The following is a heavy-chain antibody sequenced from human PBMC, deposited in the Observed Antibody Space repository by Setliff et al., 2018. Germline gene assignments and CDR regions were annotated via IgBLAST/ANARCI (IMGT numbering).Heavy chain of an antibody. J-gene: IGHJ4*02. CDR1: GGTFSSYA. V-gene: IGHV1-69*13. Sequence: ASVKVSCKASGGTFSSYAISWVRQAPGQGLEWMGGIIPIFGTANYAQKFQGRVTITADESTSTAYMELSSLRSEDTAVYYCARVQQLGNLMVVVTTEGYYFDSWGQGTLVTVSS. D-gene: IGHD3-22*01. CDR3: ARVQQLGNLMVVVTTEGYYFDS. CDR2: IIPIFGTA.